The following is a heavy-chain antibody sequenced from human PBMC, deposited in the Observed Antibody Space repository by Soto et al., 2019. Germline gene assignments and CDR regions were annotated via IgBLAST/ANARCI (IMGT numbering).Heavy chain of an antibody. J-gene: IGHJ6*02. CDR3: AKTTTLFGVVTPMDV. CDR1: GFTFSSYA. D-gene: IGHD3-3*01. Sequence: LRLSCAASGFTFSSYAMIWVRQAPGKGLEWVSLISGSGGHTYYADSVQGRFTISRDNSKETLYLQMNSLRAEDTAVYYCAKTTTLFGVVTPMDVWGQGTTVTVSS. CDR2: ISGSGGHT. V-gene: IGHV3-23*01.